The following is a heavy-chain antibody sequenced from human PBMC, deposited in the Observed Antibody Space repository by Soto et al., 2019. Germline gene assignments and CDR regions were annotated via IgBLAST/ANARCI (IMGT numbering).Heavy chain of an antibody. CDR3: AKDIEEVVDYYGMDV. CDR2: ISYDGNNI. D-gene: IGHD1-26*01. Sequence: VQLVESGGGVVQPGESLRLSFAASGFTFSSYGMHWVRQAPGKWLEWVALISYDGNNIYYGDSVKGRFTIFRDNSKNTLFLQMNSLRAEDTAVYYCAKDIEEVVDYYGMDVWGQGTTVTVSS. CDR1: GFTFSSYG. V-gene: IGHV3-30*18. J-gene: IGHJ6*02.